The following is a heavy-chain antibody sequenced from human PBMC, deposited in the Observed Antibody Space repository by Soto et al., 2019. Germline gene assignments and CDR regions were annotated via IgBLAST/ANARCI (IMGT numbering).Heavy chain of an antibody. D-gene: IGHD2-15*01. CDR2: ISWNSGSI. J-gene: IGHJ3*02. CDR3: AKDVIPLGYCSGGSCSPAFDI. V-gene: IGHV3-9*01. CDR1: GFTFDDYA. Sequence: ESGGGLVQPGRSLRLSCAASGFTFDDYAMHWVRQAPGKGLEWVSGISWNSGSIGYADSVKVRFTISRDNARNSLYLQMNSLRAEDTALYYCAKDVIPLGYCSGGSCSPAFDIWGQGTMVTVSS.